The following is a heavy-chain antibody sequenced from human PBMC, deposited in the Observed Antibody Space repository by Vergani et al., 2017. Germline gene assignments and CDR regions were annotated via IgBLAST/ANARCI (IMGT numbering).Heavy chain of an antibody. D-gene: IGHD3-10*01. CDR3: VRDQVTMLRGSDALDI. V-gene: IGHV3-49*03. J-gene: IGHJ3*02. CDR2: IRSKAYGQAT. CDR1: GFTFGYYA. Sequence: EVDLVESGGGLAQPGGPLRLSCEASGFTFGYYAMDWFRQAPGQGLEWVGGIRSKAYGQATIYAASVKGRFTISSDDSKSIAYLQMNNLQTEDTAMYYCVRDQVTMLRGSDALDIWGQGTMVTVSS.